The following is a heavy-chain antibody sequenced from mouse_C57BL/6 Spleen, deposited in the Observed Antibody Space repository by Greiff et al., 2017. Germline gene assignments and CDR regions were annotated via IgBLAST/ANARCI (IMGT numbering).Heavy chain of an antibody. CDR2: IDPSDSYT. Sequence: QVQLQQSGAELVMPGASVKLSCKASGYTFTSYWMHWVKQRPGQGLEWIGEIDPSDSYTNYNQKFKGKSTLTVDKSSSTAYMQLSSLTSEDSAVYYCARREIYYYGSSLDYWGQGTTLTVSS. CDR1: GYTFTSYW. CDR3: ARREIYYYGSSLDY. V-gene: IGHV1-69*01. J-gene: IGHJ2*01. D-gene: IGHD1-1*01.